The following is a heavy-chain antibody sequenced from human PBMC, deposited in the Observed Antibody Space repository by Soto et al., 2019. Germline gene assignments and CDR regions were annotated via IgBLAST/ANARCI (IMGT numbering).Heavy chain of an antibody. D-gene: IGHD3-10*01. J-gene: IGHJ5*02. Sequence: SVKVSCKASGGTFSSYTISWVRQAPGQGLEWMGWIIPVNGKANYSQKFQGRVTITTDKSASTAYMELSSLRSEDTSVYYCASDLLFDPWGQGTLVTVSS. CDR3: ASDLLFDP. CDR1: GGTFSSYT. CDR2: IIPVNGKA. V-gene: IGHV1-69*08.